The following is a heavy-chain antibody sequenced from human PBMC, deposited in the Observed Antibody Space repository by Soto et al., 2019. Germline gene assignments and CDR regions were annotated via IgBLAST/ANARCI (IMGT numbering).Heavy chain of an antibody. D-gene: IGHD5-12*01. J-gene: IGHJ4*02. CDR3: AKNIGGFSGYANFDY. CDR1: GFTFSNDD. V-gene: IGHV3-23*01. Sequence: ESGGDLVQPGGSLRLSCVASGFTFSNDDLSWVRQASGKGLEWVSAITAGGVNTYYADSVKGRFTISRDNSKNTLYLQMNSLRAEDTAVYYCAKNIGGFSGYANFDYWGQGTLVTVSS. CDR2: ITAGGVNT.